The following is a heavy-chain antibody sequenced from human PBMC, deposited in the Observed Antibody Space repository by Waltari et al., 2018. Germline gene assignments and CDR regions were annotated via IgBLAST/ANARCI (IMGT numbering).Heavy chain of an antibody. CDR1: GGSISSYY. J-gene: IGHJ6*03. V-gene: IGHV4-59*01. CDR2: IYYRGNT. D-gene: IGHD3-22*01. CDR3: ARIGSGYSYDYMDV. Sequence: QVQLQESGSGLVKPSETLSLTCTVSGGSISSYYWSWIRQSPGKGLEWIGKIYYRGNTNYNPSFKSRVTMSVDTSKNEFSLKLSSVTAADTAVYYCARIGSGYSYDYMDVWGKGTTVTVSS.